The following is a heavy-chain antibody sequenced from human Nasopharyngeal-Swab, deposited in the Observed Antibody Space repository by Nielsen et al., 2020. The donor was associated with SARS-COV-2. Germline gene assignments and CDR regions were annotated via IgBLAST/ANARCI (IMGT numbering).Heavy chain of an antibody. D-gene: IGHD3-22*01. CDR1: GYTFTGYY. CDR2: INPNSGGT. V-gene: IGHV1-2*04. J-gene: IGHJ3*02. CDR3: ARVRCYYDSHGAFDI. Sequence: ASVKVSCKASGYTFTGYYMHWVRQAPRQGLEWMGWINPNSGGTNYAQKFQGWVTMTRDTSISTAYMELSRLRSDDTAVYYCARVRCYYDSHGAFDIWGQGTMVTVSS.